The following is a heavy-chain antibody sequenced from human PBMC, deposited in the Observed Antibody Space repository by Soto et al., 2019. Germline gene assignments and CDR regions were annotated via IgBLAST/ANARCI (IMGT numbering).Heavy chain of an antibody. V-gene: IGHV3-53*01. Sequence: GGSLRLSCEASGFTVSSNYMTWVRQAPGKGLEWVSVIYSAGSTYYADSVKGRFTISRDNSKNTLFLQMNSLRAEDTAVYYCARLRLDGAVAGNHYFDFWGLGXLVTVST. J-gene: IGHJ4*02. CDR1: GFTVSSNY. D-gene: IGHD6-13*01. CDR2: IYSAGST. CDR3: ARLRLDGAVAGNHYFDF.